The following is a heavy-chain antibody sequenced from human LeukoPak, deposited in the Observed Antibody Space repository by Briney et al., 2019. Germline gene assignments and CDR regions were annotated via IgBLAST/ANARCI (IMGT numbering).Heavy chain of an antibody. CDR2: IISRSSTK. J-gene: IGHJ4*02. CDR1: GFTLNNYN. D-gene: IGHD6-6*01. CDR3: GRSARPDY. Sequence: QSGGSLILSCAASGFTLNNYNMNLVPPAPRKGRVCVSYIISRSSTKYSAASVKGRFTISRDKATNSLYLQMNSLRAEGTAVYYCGRSARPDYWGQGPLVTVSS. V-gene: IGHV3-48*01.